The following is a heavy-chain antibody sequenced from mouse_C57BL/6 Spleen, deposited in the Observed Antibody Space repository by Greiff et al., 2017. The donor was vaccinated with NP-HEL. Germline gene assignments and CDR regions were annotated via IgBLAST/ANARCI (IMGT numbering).Heavy chain of an antibody. Sequence: QVQLKQSGAELVKPGASVKISCKASGYAFSSYWMNWVKQRPGKGLEWIGQIYPGDGDTNYNGKFKGKATLTADKSSSTAYMQLSSLTSEDSAVYFCARSTMISCFDYWGQGTTLTVSS. J-gene: IGHJ2*01. D-gene: IGHD2-4*01. CDR1: GYAFSSYW. CDR2: IYPGDGDT. V-gene: IGHV1-80*01. CDR3: ARSTMISCFDY.